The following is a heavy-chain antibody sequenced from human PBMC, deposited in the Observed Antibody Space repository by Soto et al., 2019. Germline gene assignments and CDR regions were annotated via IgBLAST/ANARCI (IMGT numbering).Heavy chain of an antibody. CDR3: ARGPIVGARGGFGFDS. D-gene: IGHD1-26*01. Sequence: QVQLQQWGAGLLKPSGTLSLTCAVYGGSFSGYYWSWIRQPPGKGLEWIGEINHSGSTNYNPSLTIRVTRSVATFKNQFSLKLSSVTAAGTAVYYCARGPIVGARGGFGFDSWGQGTLVTVSS. CDR2: INHSGST. J-gene: IGHJ5*01. CDR1: GGSFSGYY. V-gene: IGHV4-34*01.